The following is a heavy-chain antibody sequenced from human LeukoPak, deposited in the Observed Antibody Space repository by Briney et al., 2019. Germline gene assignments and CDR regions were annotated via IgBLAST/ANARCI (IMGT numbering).Heavy chain of an antibody. CDR3: ASPSIYDSSGYNFDY. V-gene: IGHV1-69*04. CDR1: GGTFSSYA. Sequence: SVKVSCKASGGTFSSYAISWVRQAPGQGLEWMGRIIPILGIANYAQKFQGRVTITADKSTSTAYMELSSLRSEDTAVYYCASPSIYDSSGYNFDYWGQGTLVTVSS. J-gene: IGHJ4*02. D-gene: IGHD3-22*01. CDR2: IIPILGIA.